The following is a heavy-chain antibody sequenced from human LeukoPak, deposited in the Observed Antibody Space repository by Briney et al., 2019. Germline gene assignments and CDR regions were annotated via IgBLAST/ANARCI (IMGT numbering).Heavy chain of an antibody. CDR2: IIPIFGTA. D-gene: IGHD1/OR15-1a*01. CDR3: ARDRQFELEQAKVYYYYMDV. V-gene: IGHV1-69*06. J-gene: IGHJ6*03. CDR1: GGTFSSYA. Sequence: GASVKVSCKASGGTFSSYAISWVRQAPGQGLEWMGGIIPIFGTANYAQKFQGRVTITADKSTSTACMELSSLRSEDTAVYYCARDRQFELEQAKVYYYYMDVWGKGTTVTVSS.